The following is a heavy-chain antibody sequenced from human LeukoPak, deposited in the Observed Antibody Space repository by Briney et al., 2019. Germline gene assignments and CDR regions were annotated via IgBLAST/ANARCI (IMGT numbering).Heavy chain of an antibody. J-gene: IGHJ4*02. D-gene: IGHD2-21*01. CDR1: GYSINSGYY. Sequence: PSETLSLTCTVSGYSINSGYYWGWIRQPPGKGLEWIGNFYHIGSTYYNPSLKSRVTISVDTSKNQFSLKLSSVTAADTAVYYCASVPAYCGGDCFSYWGQGTLVTVSS. CDR2: FYHIGST. V-gene: IGHV4-38-2*02. CDR3: ASVPAYCGGDCFSY.